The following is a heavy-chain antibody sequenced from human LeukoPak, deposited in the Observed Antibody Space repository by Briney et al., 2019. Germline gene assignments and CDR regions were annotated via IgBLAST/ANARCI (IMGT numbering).Heavy chain of an antibody. CDR1: GGSISSYYW. CDR3: AHRGGGSFDY. CDR2: IYWSDDK. V-gene: IGHV2-5*01. Sequence: TLSLTCTVSGGSISSYYWSWIRQPPGRALEWLALIYWSDDKRYSPSLKSRLTITKDTSKNQVVLTVTNMDPVDTATYYCAHRGGGSFDYWGQGTLVTVSS. D-gene: IGHD5-12*01. J-gene: IGHJ4*02.